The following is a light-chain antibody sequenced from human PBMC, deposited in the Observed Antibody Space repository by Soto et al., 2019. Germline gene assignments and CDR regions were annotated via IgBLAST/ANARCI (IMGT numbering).Light chain of an antibody. V-gene: IGKV3-15*01. CDR1: QPISTN. J-gene: IGKJ3*01. Sequence: EMRMTQSPGTLPLSPGERATLSCRASQPISTNLAWYQQKPGQAPRLLIYAASTRAPGIPVRFSGIGSGTEFTLTISSLQSEDFAVYYCHQYNFWPPGTFXPGTKVDIK. CDR3: HQYNFWPPGT. CDR2: AAS.